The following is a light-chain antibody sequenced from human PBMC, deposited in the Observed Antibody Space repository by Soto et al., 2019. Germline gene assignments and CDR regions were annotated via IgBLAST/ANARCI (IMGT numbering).Light chain of an antibody. CDR2: DAS. CDR3: QQYDNRPT. CDR1: QDISNY. Sequence: DIQMTQSPSSLSASVGDRVTITCQASQDISNYLNWYQQKPGKAPKLLIYDASNLETGVPSRLSGSVSGTDFTFTIISLQPEVIATYYCQQYDNRPTFGGGTKGNIK. V-gene: IGKV1-33*01. J-gene: IGKJ4*01.